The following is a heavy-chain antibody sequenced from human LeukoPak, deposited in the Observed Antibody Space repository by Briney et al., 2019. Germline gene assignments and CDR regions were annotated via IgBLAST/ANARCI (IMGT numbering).Heavy chain of an antibody. Sequence: GASVKVSCKASGYTFTGYYMHWVRQAPGQGLEWMGWINPNSGGTTYAQKFQGRVTITADKSTSTAYMELSSLRSEDTAVYYCARGPERPNPGIAAAGTEPFDYWGQGTLVTVSS. V-gene: IGHV1-2*02. CDR3: ARGPERPNPGIAAAGTEPFDY. J-gene: IGHJ4*02. CDR2: INPNSGGT. D-gene: IGHD6-13*01. CDR1: GYTFTGYY.